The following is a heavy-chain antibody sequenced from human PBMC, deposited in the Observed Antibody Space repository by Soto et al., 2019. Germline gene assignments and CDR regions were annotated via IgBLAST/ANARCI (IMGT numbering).Heavy chain of an antibody. CDR3: ARDIVVVVAAGYGMDV. CDR1: GFTFSSYG. CDR2: IWYDGSNK. V-gene: IGHV3-33*01. D-gene: IGHD2-15*01. Sequence: QVQLVESGGGVAQPGRSLRLSCAASGFTFSSYGMHWVRQAPGKGLEWVAVIWYDGSNKYYADSVKGRFTISRDNSKNPLYLQMNSLRAEDTAVYYCARDIVVVVAAGYGMDVWGQGTTVTVSS. J-gene: IGHJ6*02.